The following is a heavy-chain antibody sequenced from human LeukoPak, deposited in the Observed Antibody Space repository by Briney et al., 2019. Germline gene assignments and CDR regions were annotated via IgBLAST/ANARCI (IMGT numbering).Heavy chain of an antibody. D-gene: IGHD3-22*01. V-gene: IGHV3-23*01. Sequence: GGSLRLSCTASGFAFSSYAMSWVRQAPGVGLEWVSAIDGGGGSTWHADSVKGRFTISRDNSKNTLYMQMDSLRAEDTAVYYCAKDFYDNSGSRYDYWGQGTLVTVSS. J-gene: IGHJ4*02. CDR2: IDGGGGST. CDR3: AKDFYDNSGSRYDY. CDR1: GFAFSSYA.